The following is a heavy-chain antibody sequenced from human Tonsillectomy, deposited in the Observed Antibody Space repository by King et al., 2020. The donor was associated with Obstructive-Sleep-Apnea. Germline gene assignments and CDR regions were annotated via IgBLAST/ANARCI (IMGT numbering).Heavy chain of an antibody. CDR1: GGSISSGGYY. J-gene: IGHJ3*02. CDR3: ARANMVRGVMGAFDI. Sequence: QLQESGPGLVKPSQTLSLTCTVSGGSISSGGYYWSWIRQHPGQGLEWIGYIYYSGSTYYNPSLKSRVTISVDTSKNQFSLKLSSVTAADTAVYYCARANMVRGVMGAFDIWGQGTMVTVSS. V-gene: IGHV4-31*03. D-gene: IGHD3-10*01. CDR2: IYYSGST.